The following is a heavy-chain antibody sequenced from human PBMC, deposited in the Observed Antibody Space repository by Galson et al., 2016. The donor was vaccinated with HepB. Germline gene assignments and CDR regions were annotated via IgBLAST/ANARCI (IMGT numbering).Heavy chain of an antibody. CDR3: EGYSDPFDI. D-gene: IGHD3-22*01. CDR1: GFSVSGKH. V-gene: IGHV3-53*01. J-gene: IGHJ3*02. Sequence: AASGFSVSGKHMSWARQAPEKGLEWVSAIFSGDATYYRDSVKGRFTISRDTSKNTLYLQMNNLRAEDTAIYYCEGYSDPFDIWGQGTMVTVSS. CDR2: IFSGDAT.